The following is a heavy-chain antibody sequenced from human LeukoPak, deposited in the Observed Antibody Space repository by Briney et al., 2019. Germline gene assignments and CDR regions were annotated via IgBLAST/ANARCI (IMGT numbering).Heavy chain of an antibody. CDR2: IYYSGST. Sequence: SETLSLTCTVSGGSISSYYWSWIRQPPGKGLEWIGYIYYSGSTNYNPSLKSRVTISVDTSKNQFSLKLSSVTAADTAVYYCASAGPNTVIDYWGQGTLVTVSS. CDR1: GGSISSYY. V-gene: IGHV4-59*01. D-gene: IGHD4-17*01. CDR3: ASAGPNTVIDY. J-gene: IGHJ4*02.